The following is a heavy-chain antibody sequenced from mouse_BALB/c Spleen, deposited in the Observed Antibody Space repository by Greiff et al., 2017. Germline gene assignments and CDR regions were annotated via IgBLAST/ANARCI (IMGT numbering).Heavy chain of an antibody. J-gene: IGHJ3*01. Sequence: VQGVESGPGLVAPSQSLSITCTVSGFSLTGYGVNWVRQPPGKGLEWLGMIWGDGSTDYNSALKSRLSISKDNSKSQVFLKMNSLQTDDTARYYCARDTPRYGSSYGFAYWGQGTLVTVSA. CDR3: ARDTPRYGSSYGFAY. D-gene: IGHD1-1*01. CDR2: IWGDGST. CDR1: GFSLTGYG. V-gene: IGHV2-6-7*01.